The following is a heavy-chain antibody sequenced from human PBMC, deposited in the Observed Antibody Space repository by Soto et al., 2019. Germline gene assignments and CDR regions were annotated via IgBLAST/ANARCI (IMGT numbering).Heavy chain of an antibody. J-gene: IGHJ4*02. CDR3: ARGGTYEYSSSKVDY. CDR2: IWYDGSNK. Sequence: GGSLRLSCAASGFTFSSYGMHWVRQAPGKGLEWVAVIWYDGSNKYYADSVKGRFTISRDNSKNTLYLQMNSLRAEDTAVYYCARGGTYEYSSSKVDYWGQGTLVTVSS. V-gene: IGHV3-33*01. D-gene: IGHD6-6*01. CDR1: GFTFSSYG.